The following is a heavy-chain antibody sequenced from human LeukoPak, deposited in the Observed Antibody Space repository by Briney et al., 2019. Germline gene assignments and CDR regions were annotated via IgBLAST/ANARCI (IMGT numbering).Heavy chain of an antibody. V-gene: IGHV3-21*01. CDR2: ISSSSSYI. J-gene: IGHJ6*03. CDR3: ARDSRSGSYLGYYYYMDV. D-gene: IGHD1-26*01. Sequence: GGSLRLXCAASGFTFSSYSMNWVRQAPGKGLEWVSSISSSSSYIYYADSVKGRFTISRDNAKNSLYLQMNSLRAEDTAVYYCARDSRSGSYLGYYYYMDVWGKGTTVTVSS. CDR1: GFTFSSYS.